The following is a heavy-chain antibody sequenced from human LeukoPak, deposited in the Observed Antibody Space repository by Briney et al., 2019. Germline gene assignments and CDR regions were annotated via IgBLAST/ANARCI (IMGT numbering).Heavy chain of an antibody. V-gene: IGHV3-48*02. CDR1: GFTFSSYS. J-gene: IGHJ4*02. CDR2: ITASGTAM. Sequence: GGSLRLSCAASGFTFSSYSMNWVRQAPGKGLEWVSHITASGTAMFYADSVKGRFTISRDNAKNSLYLQMNSLRDEDTAVYYCAGSGSYRVDYWGQGTLVTVSS. CDR3: AGSGSYRVDY. D-gene: IGHD1-26*01.